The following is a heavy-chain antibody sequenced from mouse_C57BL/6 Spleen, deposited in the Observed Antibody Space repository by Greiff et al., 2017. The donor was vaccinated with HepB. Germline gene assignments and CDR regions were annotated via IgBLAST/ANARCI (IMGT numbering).Heavy chain of an antibody. CDR2: ISSGGDYI. Sequence: EVMLVESGEGLVKPGGSLKLSCAASGFTFSSYAMSWVRQTPEKRLEWVAYISSGGDYIYYADTVKGRFTISRDNARNTLYMQMSSLKSEDTAMYYCTRDYYGGGGFAYWGQGTLVTVSA. D-gene: IGHD1-1*01. CDR3: TRDYYGGGGFAY. V-gene: IGHV5-9-1*02. CDR1: GFTFSSYA. J-gene: IGHJ3*01.